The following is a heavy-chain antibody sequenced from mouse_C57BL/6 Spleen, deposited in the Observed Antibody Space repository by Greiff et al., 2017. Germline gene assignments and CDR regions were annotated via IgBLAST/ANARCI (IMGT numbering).Heavy chain of an antibody. CDR1: GFTFSSYA. Sequence: EVKLMESGGGLVKPGGSLKLSCAASGFTFSSYAMSWVRQTPEKRLEWVATISDGGSYTYYPDNVKGRFTISRDNSKNNLYLQMSHLKSEDTAMYYCARYYGNYLHYWGQGTTLTVSS. D-gene: IGHD2-1*01. V-gene: IGHV5-4*03. J-gene: IGHJ2*01. CDR2: ISDGGSYT. CDR3: ARYYGNYLHY.